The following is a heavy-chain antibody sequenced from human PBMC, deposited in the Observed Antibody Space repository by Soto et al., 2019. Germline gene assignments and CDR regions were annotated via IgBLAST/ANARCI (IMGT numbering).Heavy chain of an antibody. Sequence: ASVKVSCKASGYIFSMHCIYGVRQAPGQGLQWMGIINPGGGRTAYAQKFQGRVTLTRDMSTSTVYMELTSLTYDDTAVYYCARDVSGPGATYVMDVWGQGTTVTV. CDR2: INPGGGRT. J-gene: IGHJ6*02. V-gene: IGHV1-46*01. CDR3: ARDVSGPGATYVMDV. CDR1: GYIFSMHC. D-gene: IGHD2-2*01.